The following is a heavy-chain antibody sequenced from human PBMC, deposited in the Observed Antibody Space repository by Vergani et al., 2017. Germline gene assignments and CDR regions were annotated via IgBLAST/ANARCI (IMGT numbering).Heavy chain of an antibody. CDR2: IGYDGRIK. J-gene: IGHJ4*02. Sequence: QVQLVVTGGGVVQPGGSLRLYCATSGFSFNSYGAHWVRQAPGKGLEWVAFIGYDGRIKYNVDSGKGPLTISRDTSKKTLSLQMRILRADDTAVYYCAKDGRENSDYGYFDYGGQGTLVTVSS. CDR1: GFSFNSYG. D-gene: IGHD4-17*01. CDR3: AKDGRENSDYGYFDY. V-gene: IGHV3-30*02.